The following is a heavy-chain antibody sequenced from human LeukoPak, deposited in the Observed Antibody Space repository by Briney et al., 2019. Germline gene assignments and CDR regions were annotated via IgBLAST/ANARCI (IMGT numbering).Heavy chain of an antibody. Sequence: GGSLRLSCAASGFTVSSNYMSWVRQAPGKGLEWVSVIYSGGSTYHADSVKGRFSISRDNSKNTLYLQMNSLRADDTAIYYCAKDYHTTDSYSDPFDYWGQGTLVTVSS. J-gene: IGHJ4*02. CDR3: AKDYHTTDSYSDPFDY. CDR1: GFTVSSNY. V-gene: IGHV3-53*01. CDR2: IYSGGST. D-gene: IGHD1-14*01.